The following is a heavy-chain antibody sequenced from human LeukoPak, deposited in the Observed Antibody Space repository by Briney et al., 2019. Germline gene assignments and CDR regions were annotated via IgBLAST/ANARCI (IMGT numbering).Heavy chain of an antibody. CDR3: ADRGTYYYDSSGYYYVKNPDYVDY. Sequence: PSETLSLTCTVSGGSISSSSYYWGWIRQPPGKGREWIGSIYYSGSTYYNPSLKSRVTISVDTSKNQFSLKLSSVTAAGTAVYYCADRGTYYYDSSGYYYVKNPDYVDYWGQGTLVTVSS. CDR2: IYYSGST. J-gene: IGHJ4*02. V-gene: IGHV4-39*01. D-gene: IGHD3-22*01. CDR1: GGSISSSSYY.